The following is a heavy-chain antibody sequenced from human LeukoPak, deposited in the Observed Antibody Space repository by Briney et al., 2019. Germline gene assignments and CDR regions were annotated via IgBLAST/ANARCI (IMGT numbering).Heavy chain of an antibody. CDR3: AKSASRDYGGNSYWFDP. CDR2: IYPRDGST. CDR1: GYTFTSNY. Sequence: ASVKVSCKASGYTFTSNYIHWVRQAPGQGLEWMGMIYPRDGSTSYAQKFQGRVTVTRDTSTSTVHMELSGLRSEDTAVYYCAKSASRDYGGNSYWFDPWGQGTLVTVSS. J-gene: IGHJ5*02. D-gene: IGHD4-23*01. V-gene: IGHV1-46*01.